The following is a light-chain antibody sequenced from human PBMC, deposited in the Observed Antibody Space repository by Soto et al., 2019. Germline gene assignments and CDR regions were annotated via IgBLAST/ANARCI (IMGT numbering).Light chain of an antibody. CDR2: EVS. J-gene: IGLJ2*01. V-gene: IGLV2-23*02. CDR3: CSYPGSSTL. Sequence: QSALTQPASVSGSPGQSITISCTGTSSDVGSYNLVSWYQQHPGKAPKLMIYEVSKRPSGVSNRFSGSKSGNTASLTISGLQAEDEADYYCCSYPGSSTLFGGGTQLTGL. CDR1: SSDVGSYNL.